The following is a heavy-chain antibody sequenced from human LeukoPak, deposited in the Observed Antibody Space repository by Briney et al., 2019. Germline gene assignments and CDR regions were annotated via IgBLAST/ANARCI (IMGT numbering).Heavy chain of an antibody. D-gene: IGHD6-19*01. CDR3: ARAGGWPYYFDY. Sequence: GGSLRLSCAASGFTFSSYDMSWVRQAPGKGLEWVSGISSSGASTHYADSVKGRFTISRDKSKNTLFLQMNSLRAEDTAIYYCARAGGWPYYFDYWGQGTLVTVSS. CDR1: GFTFSSYD. CDR2: ISSSGAST. J-gene: IGHJ4*02. V-gene: IGHV3-23*01.